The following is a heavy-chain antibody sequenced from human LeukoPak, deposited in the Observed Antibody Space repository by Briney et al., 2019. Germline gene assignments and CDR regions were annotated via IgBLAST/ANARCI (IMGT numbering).Heavy chain of an antibody. Sequence: GASVKVSCKASGYTFTGYYIHWVRQAPGHGLEWLGWMNPNSGDTNFAQKFQGRVTMTVDTSMSTAFMELSRLTSDDTAVFFCARDFCSGGRCYGYFDYWGQGTLVTVSS. D-gene: IGHD2-15*01. CDR3: ARDFCSGGRCYGYFDY. J-gene: IGHJ4*02. CDR2: MNPNSGDT. V-gene: IGHV1-2*02. CDR1: GYTFTGYY.